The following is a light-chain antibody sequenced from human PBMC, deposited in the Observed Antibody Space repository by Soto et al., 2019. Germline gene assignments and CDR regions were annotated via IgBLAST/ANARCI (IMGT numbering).Light chain of an antibody. J-gene: IGKJ4*01. V-gene: IGKV1-39*01. CDR1: KSITTN. CDR3: QQSYSTPPLT. CDR2: AAS. Sequence: DIQMTQPQSSRSASVGESATITCRASKSITTNLNWDQKKQGKAPMLLIYAASSLQSGVPSMFSGSGSATDFTLTISSLQPEDFATYYCQQSYSTPPLTFGGGTKVDIK.